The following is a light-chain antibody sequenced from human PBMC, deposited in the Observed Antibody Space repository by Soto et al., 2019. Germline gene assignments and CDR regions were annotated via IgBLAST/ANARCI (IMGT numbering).Light chain of an antibody. V-gene: IGKV1-39*01. J-gene: IGKJ1*01. CDR2: AAS. Sequence: DIQMTQSPSSLSASLGDRVTITCRASQSISSSLNWYQQRPGKAPKLLIYAASNLQSGVPSRFSGRGSGTDFTLAISSLQPEYFATYHCQQSYSTPWTFGHWTKVEIK. CDR1: QSISSS. CDR3: QQSYSTPWT.